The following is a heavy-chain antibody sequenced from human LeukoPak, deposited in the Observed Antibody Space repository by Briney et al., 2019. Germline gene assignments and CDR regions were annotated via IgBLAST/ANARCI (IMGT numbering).Heavy chain of an antibody. J-gene: IGHJ4*02. CDR1: GYTFTGYY. Sequence: GASVKVSCKASGYTFTGYYMHWVRQAPGQGLEWMGWINPNSGGTNYAQKFQGRVTMTRDTSISTAYMELSRLRSDDTAVYYCARVGHRGVVTAKCWGQGTLVTVSS. V-gene: IGHV1-2*02. CDR3: ARVGHRGVVTAKC. CDR2: INPNSGGT. D-gene: IGHD2-21*02.